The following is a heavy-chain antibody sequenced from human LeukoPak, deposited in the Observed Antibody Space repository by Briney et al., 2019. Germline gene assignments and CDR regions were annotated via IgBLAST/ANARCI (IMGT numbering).Heavy chain of an antibody. J-gene: IGHJ4*02. CDR1: GYTFTSYD. V-gene: IGHV1-8*03. CDR2: MNPNSGNT. Sequence: GASVKVSCKASGYTFTSYDINWVRQATGQGPEWMGWMNPNSGNTGYAQKFQGRVTITRNTSISTAYMELSSLRSEDTAVYYCARGRGKLELYYFDYWGQGTLVTVSS. D-gene: IGHD1-7*01. CDR3: ARGRGKLELYYFDY.